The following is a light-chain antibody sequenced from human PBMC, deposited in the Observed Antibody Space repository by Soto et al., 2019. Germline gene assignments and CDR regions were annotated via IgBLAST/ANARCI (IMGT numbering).Light chain of an antibody. CDR2: RTS. V-gene: IGKV3-20*01. Sequence: EIVLTQSPGTLSLSPGDRSTLSFRASQTVSSGSLAWYQQKPGQAPRLLIYRTSTRATGIPDRFSGSGSGTDFTLTISRLEPEDFAVYYCQQFGSSVTFGQGTRLEIK. CDR3: QQFGSSVT. J-gene: IGKJ5*01. CDR1: QTVSSGS.